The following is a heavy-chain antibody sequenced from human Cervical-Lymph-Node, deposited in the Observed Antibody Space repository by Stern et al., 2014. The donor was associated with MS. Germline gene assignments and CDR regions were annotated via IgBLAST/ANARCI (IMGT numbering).Heavy chain of an antibody. J-gene: IGHJ4*02. V-gene: IGHV3-53*01. CDR1: GSTGSRDY. CDR2: ITNVGST. D-gene: IGHD1-1*01. CDR3: ARDTSSPERSDW. Sequence: AQLVESGGGLIQPAGPLRLPCTASGSTGSRDYITWVRQAPGQGLEWVSLITNVGSTFYTDSVKGRFTISRDDSKNTVYLHMTSLRAEDTAMYYCARDTSSPERSDWWGQGTLVTVSS.